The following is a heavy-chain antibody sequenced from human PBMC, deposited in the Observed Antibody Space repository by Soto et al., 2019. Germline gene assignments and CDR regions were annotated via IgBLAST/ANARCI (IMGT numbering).Heavy chain of an antibody. Sequence: PEETLALTCTVSGASINSSPFYWGWVRQPPGKGLEWIGSVSYSGSTYDNAPLKSRVTISVDTSKNQFSLKLSSVTAADTAVYYCARLAWEDYYYYMDVWGKGTTVTVSS. CDR3: ARLAWEDYYYYMDV. CDR2: VSYSGST. CDR1: GASINSSPFY. J-gene: IGHJ6*03. V-gene: IGHV4-39*07. D-gene: IGHD1-26*01.